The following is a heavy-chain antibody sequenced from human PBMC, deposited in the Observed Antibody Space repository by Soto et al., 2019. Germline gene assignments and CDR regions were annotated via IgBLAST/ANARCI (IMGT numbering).Heavy chain of an antibody. CDR1: GGTFSSYT. CDR3: ARFLNKIAVAGTVYYYYGMDV. D-gene: IGHD6-19*01. V-gene: IGHV1-69*02. J-gene: IGHJ6*02. Sequence: SVKVSCKASGGTFSSYTISWVRQAPGQGLEWMGRIIPILGIANYAQKFQGRVTITADKSTSTAYMELSSLRSEDTAVYYCARFLNKIAVAGTVYYYYGMDVWGQGTTVTVSS. CDR2: IIPILGIA.